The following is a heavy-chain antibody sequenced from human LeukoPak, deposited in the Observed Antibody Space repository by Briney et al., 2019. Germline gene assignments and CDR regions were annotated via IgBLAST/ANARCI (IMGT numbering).Heavy chain of an antibody. CDR2: IWYDGSNK. CDR3: ARNSHYDFWSGYPDY. V-gene: IGHV3-33*08. CDR1: GFTFSSYG. D-gene: IGHD3-3*01. J-gene: IGHJ4*02. Sequence: GSLRLSCAASGFTFSSYGMHWVRQAPGKGLEWVAVIWYDGSNKYYADSVKGRFTISRDNSKNTLYLQMNSLRAEDTAVYYCARNSHYDFWSGYPDYWGQGTLVTVSS.